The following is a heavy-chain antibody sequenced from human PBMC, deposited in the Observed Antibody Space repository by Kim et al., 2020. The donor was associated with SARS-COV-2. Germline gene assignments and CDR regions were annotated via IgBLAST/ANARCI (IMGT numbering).Heavy chain of an antibody. D-gene: IGHD3-10*01. J-gene: IGHJ4*02. CDR2: ISNDGTFT. V-gene: IGHV3-33*01. CDR1: GFIFRNFG. Sequence: GGSLRLSCAASGFIFRNFGIHWVRQAPGKGLEWVAFISNDGTFTTYADSVKGRFTISRDYGENTVYLQMDSLFAGDTALYYCARPSSSPFDFCGQGTLVT. CDR3: ARPSSSPFDF.